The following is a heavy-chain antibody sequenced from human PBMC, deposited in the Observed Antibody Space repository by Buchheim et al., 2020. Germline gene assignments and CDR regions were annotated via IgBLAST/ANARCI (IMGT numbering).Heavy chain of an antibody. V-gene: IGHV4-59*01. D-gene: IGHD6-13*01. CDR3: ARGSGNSWHLLH. CDR1: GGSISSDY. CDR2: IFYSGNT. J-gene: IGHJ1*01. Sequence: QVQLQESGPGQVKPSETLSLTCTVSGGSISSDYWSWIRQSPGKGLEWIGCIFYSGNTHYNPSLKSRVTISSDKSKKQFYLKLNSVTAADTAVYYCARGSGNSWHLLHWGQGTL.